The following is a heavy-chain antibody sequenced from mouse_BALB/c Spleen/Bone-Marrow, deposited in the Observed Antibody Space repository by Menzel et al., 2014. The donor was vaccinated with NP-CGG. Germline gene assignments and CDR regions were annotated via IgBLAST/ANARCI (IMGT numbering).Heavy chain of an antibody. V-gene: IGHV5-17*02. Sequence: VQLKESGGGLVQPGGSRKLSCAASGFTFSSFGMHWVRQAPEKGLEWVAYISSGSSTIFYADTVKGRFTVSRDNPKNTLFLQMTSLRPEDTAMYFCTRGGNWDDFDSWGQGTTLTVSS. CDR1: GFTFSSFG. CDR3: TRGGNWDDFDS. CDR2: ISSGSSTI. J-gene: IGHJ2*01. D-gene: IGHD4-1*01.